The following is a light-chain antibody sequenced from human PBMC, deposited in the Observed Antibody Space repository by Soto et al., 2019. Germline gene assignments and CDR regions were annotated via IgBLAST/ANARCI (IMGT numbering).Light chain of an antibody. CDR3: QQYYCPPIT. V-gene: IGKV4-1*01. Sequence: DIVMTQSPVSLAVSMGERATINCKSSQSVLYSSNNKNYLAWYQQKPGQPPQLLIYWASTRESGVPGRFSGSGSGTDFTLTISSLQAEDVAVYCCQQYYCPPITFGQGTRLEIK. CDR2: WAS. J-gene: IGKJ5*01. CDR1: QSVLYSSNNKNY.